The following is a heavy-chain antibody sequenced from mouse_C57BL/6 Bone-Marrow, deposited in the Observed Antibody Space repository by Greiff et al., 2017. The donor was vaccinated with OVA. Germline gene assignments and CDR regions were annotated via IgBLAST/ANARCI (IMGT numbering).Heavy chain of an antibody. CDR1: GFTFSSYT. CDR2: ISGGGGNT. Sequence: EVQVVESGGGLVKPGGSLKLSCAASGFTFSSYTMSWVRQTPEKRLEWVATISGGGGNTYYPDSVKGRFTISRDNAKNTLYLQMSSLRSEDTALYYCARRGYYVDYYAMDYWGQGTSVTVSS. J-gene: IGHJ4*01. CDR3: ARRGYYVDYYAMDY. V-gene: IGHV5-9*01. D-gene: IGHD2-3*01.